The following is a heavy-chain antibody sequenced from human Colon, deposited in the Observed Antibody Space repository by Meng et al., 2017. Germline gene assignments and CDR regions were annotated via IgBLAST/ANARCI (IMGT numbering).Heavy chain of an antibody. V-gene: IGHV3-7*01. Sequence: GGSLRLSCVASGFTFSDYWTSWVRQTPGKGLEWVANINGDGRQKSYVDSVRGRFTISKDNAKNSLYLQMSSLRAEDTAIYYCARGRYCTSGNCYFDYWGQGDLVTVSS. J-gene: IGHJ4*02. CDR1: GFTFSDYW. CDR2: INGDGRQK. D-gene: IGHD2-8*01. CDR3: ARGRYCTSGNCYFDY.